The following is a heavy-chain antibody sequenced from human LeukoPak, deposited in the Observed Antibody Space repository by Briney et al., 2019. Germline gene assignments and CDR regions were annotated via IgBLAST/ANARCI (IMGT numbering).Heavy chain of an antibody. CDR2: ISAYNGNT. Sequence: ASVKVSCKASGYTFTSYGISWARQAPGQGLEWMGWISAYNGNTNYAQKLQGRVTMTTDTSTSTAYMELRSLRSDDTAVYYCARRRSLYYYYYMDVWGKGTTVTISS. CDR3: ARRRSLYYYYYMDV. CDR1: GYTFTSYG. D-gene: IGHD3-10*01. V-gene: IGHV1-18*01. J-gene: IGHJ6*03.